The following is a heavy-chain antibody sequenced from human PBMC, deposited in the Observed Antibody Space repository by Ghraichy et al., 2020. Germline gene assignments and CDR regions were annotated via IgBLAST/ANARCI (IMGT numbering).Heavy chain of an antibody. J-gene: IGHJ3*02. CDR3: ARTYSSSYYDAFDI. Sequence: GGSLRLSCAASGFTFSSYSMNWVRQAPGKGLEWVSSISSSSSYIYYADSVKGRFTISRDNAKNSLYLQMNSLRAEDTAVYYCARTYSSSYYDAFDIWGQGRMVTVSS. V-gene: IGHV3-21*01. D-gene: IGHD6-6*01. CDR2: ISSSSSYI. CDR1: GFTFSSYS.